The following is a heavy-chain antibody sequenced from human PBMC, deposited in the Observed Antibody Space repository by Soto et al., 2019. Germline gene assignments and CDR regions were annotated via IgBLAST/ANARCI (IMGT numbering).Heavy chain of an antibody. Sequence: SETLSLTCTVSGGSISSGGYYWSWIRQHPGKGLEWIGYIYYSGSTYYNPSLKSRVTISVDTSKNQFSLKLSSVTAADTAVYYCARAHAFYDFPHDYCGQLTLVTVSS. CDR2: IYYSGST. CDR1: GGSISSGGYY. J-gene: IGHJ4*02. CDR3: ARAHAFYDFPHDY. V-gene: IGHV4-31*03. D-gene: IGHD3-3*01.